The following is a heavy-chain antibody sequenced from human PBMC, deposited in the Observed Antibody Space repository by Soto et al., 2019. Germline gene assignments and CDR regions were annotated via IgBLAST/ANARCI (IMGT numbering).Heavy chain of an antibody. V-gene: IGHV3-30*18. Sequence: GGSLRLSCAGSGFTFRWFGMNWVRQAPGKGLEWVARISNDGSNGYYVDSVKGRFTISRDNSKNTLYLQMDSLRAEDTAVYYCAKGEVRGIIPSYFDYWGLGTLVTVSS. D-gene: IGHD3-10*01. J-gene: IGHJ4*02. CDR3: AKGEVRGIIPSYFDY. CDR2: ISNDGSNG. CDR1: GFTFRWFG.